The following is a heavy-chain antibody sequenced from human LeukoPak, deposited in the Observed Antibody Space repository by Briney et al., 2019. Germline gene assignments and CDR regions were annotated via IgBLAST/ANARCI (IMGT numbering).Heavy chain of an antibody. D-gene: IGHD3-3*01. CDR1: GGSISSGSYY. CDR3: ARVRYYDFWSGYYTGDYFDY. CDR2: IYTSGST. V-gene: IGHV4-61*02. J-gene: IGHJ4*02. Sequence: SETLSLTCTVSGGSISSGSYYWSWIRQPAGTGLEWIGRIYTSGSTNYNPSLKNRVTISVDTSKNQFSLKLSSVTAADTAVYYCARVRYYDFWSGYYTGDYFDYWGQGTLVTVSS.